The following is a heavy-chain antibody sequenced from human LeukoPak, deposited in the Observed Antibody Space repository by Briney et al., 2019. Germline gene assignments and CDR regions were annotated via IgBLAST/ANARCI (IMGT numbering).Heavy chain of an antibody. D-gene: IGHD2-21*01. Sequence: SGPTLVKPTQTRMLPCTLSGFSVRTSGMGVGWIRQPPGKALEWLALIYWNEDKRYSPSLKSRLTITKDTSKNQVVLIMNNMDPANTATYYCARSLDPYCSGGDCYSDFDHWGQGTLVTVSS. CDR2: IYWNEDK. CDR3: ARSLDPYCSGGDCYSDFDH. CDR1: GFSVRTSGMG. J-gene: IGHJ4*02. V-gene: IGHV2-5*01.